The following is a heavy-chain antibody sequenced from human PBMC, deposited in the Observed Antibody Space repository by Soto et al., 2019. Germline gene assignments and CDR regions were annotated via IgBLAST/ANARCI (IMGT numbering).Heavy chain of an antibody. CDR2: ISYDGSSK. V-gene: IGHV3-30-3*02. CDR3: AKTMVRGVFDAFDI. Sequence: QVQLVESGGGVVQPGRSLRLSCAASGFTFNSYAMHWVRQAPGKGLEWVAVISYDGSSKYYADSVKGRFTISRDNSKNTLDLQMNSLRAEDTAVYYCAKTMVRGVFDAFDIWGQGTMVTVSS. D-gene: IGHD3-10*01. CDR1: GFTFNSYA. J-gene: IGHJ3*02.